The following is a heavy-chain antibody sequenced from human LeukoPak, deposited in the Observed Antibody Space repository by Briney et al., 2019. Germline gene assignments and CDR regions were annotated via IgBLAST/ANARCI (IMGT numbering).Heavy chain of an antibody. V-gene: IGHV4-34*01. J-gene: IGHJ6*03. D-gene: IGHD3-10*01. CDR3: ARHGLLWFGEYYYMDV. Sequence: SETLSLTCAVYGGSFSGYYWSWIRQPPGKGLEWIGEINHSGSTNYNPSLKSRVTISVDTSKNQFSLKLSSVTAADTAVYYCARHGLLWFGEYYYMDVWGKGTTVTISS. CDR1: GGSFSGYY. CDR2: INHSGST.